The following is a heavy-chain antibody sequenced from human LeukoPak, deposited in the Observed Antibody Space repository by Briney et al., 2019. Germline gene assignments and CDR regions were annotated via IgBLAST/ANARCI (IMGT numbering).Heavy chain of an antibody. V-gene: IGHV3-23*01. Sequence: PGGSLRLSCAVSGFTFSSYAMSWVRQAPGKGLEWVSTIGGSGVTKFYADSVAGRFTISRDNSNNALFLQMNNLRAEDVAIYYCARGASSWEYTTFDVWGQGAIVTVSS. CDR3: ARGASSWEYTTFDV. J-gene: IGHJ3*01. CDR1: GFTFSSYA. D-gene: IGHD6-13*01. CDR2: IGGSGVTK.